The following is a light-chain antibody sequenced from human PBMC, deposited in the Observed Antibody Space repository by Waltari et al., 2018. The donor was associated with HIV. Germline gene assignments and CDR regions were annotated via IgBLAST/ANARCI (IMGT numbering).Light chain of an antibody. CDR3: SSYAANNTFVI. Sequence: QSALTQPPSASGPPGQSVTISCTGTSNDVGSYDFVSWYQLPPGNVPKLIIYEVPKRPSGVAVRFSGSKSGNTASLTVSGLQNDDEADYYCSSYAANNTFVIFGGGTKLTVL. CDR1: SNDVGSYDF. CDR2: EVP. J-gene: IGLJ2*01. V-gene: IGLV2-8*01.